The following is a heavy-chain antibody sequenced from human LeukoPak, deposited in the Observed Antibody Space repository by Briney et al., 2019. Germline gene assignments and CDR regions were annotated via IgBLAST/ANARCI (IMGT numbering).Heavy chain of an antibody. J-gene: IGHJ4*02. CDR3: ARGLSLQGLSP. CDR1: GGSISSSSYY. Sequence: PSETLSLTCTVSGGSISSSSYYWGWIRQPPGKGLEWIGSIYHSGSTYYNPSLKSRVTISVDRSKNQFSLKLSSVTAADTAVYYCARGLSLQGLSPWGQGTLVTVSS. D-gene: IGHD1-1*01. CDR2: IYHSGST. V-gene: IGHV4-39*07.